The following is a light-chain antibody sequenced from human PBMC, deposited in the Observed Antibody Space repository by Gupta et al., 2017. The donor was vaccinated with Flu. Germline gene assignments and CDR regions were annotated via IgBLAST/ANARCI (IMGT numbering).Light chain of an antibody. CDR2: GAS. Sequence: EIVLTQSPGTLSLSPGERATLSCRASQSVSSSYLAWYQQKPVQAPRLLIYGASSRATGIPDSFSASGSGTDFTLTISRLEPEDFTVYYCLQYCSSPWTFRQ. CDR1: QSVSSSY. CDR3: LQYCSSPWT. J-gene: IGKJ1*01. V-gene: IGKV3-20*01.